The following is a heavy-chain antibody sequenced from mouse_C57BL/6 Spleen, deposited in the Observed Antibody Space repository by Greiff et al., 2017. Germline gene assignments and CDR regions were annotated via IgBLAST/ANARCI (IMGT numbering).Heavy chain of an antibody. CDR1: GYTFTSYW. V-gene: IGHV1-64*01. Sequence: QVQLQQPGAELVKPGASVKLSCKASGYTFTSYWMPWVKQRPGQGLEWIGMIHPNSGSTYYKEKFKSQATLTVDKSSSTAYMQLSSLTSEDSAIYYCAREDYDYDVPAWFAYWGQGTLVTVSA. J-gene: IGHJ3*01. D-gene: IGHD2-4*01. CDR3: AREDYDYDVPAWFAY. CDR2: IHPNSGST.